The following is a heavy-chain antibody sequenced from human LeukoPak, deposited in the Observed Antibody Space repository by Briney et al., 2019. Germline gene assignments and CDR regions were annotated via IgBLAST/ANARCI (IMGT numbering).Heavy chain of an antibody. J-gene: IGHJ4*02. CDR1: GFTFSNYW. Sequence: GGSLRLSCASSGFTFSNYWMSWVRQAPGKGLEWVANMKEDGSEEDYVDSVKGRFTISRDNAKNSLYLQMNSLRAEDTAIYYCARDWGAAGLWDYWGQGTLVTVSS. D-gene: IGHD6-13*01. CDR3: ARDWGAAGLWDY. CDR2: MKEDGSEE. V-gene: IGHV3-7*05.